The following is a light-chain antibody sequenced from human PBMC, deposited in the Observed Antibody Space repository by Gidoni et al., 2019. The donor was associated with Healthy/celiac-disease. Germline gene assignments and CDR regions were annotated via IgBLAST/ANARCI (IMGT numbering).Light chain of an antibody. J-gene: IGLJ3*02. CDR3: AAWDDSLNGYWV. CDR1: SSNIGSNT. Sequence: SVPTQPPSASGTPGQRVTISCSRSSSNIGSNTVNWYQQLPGTAPKLLIYSNNQRPSGVPDRFSGSKSGTSASLAISGLQSEDEADYYCAAWDDSLNGYWVFGGGTKLTVL. CDR2: SNN. V-gene: IGLV1-44*01.